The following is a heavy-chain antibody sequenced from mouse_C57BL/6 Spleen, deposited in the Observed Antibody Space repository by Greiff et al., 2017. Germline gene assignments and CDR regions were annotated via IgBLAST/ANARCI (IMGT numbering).Heavy chain of an antibody. D-gene: IGHD4-1*01. J-gene: IGHJ2*01. CDR3: ARDGRRSRDYFDY. V-gene: IGHV5-4*01. CDR2: ISDGGSYT. CDR1: GFTFSSYA. Sequence: EVNVVESGGGLVKPGGSLKLSCAASGFTFSSYAMSWVRQTPEKRLEWVATISDGGSYTYYPDNVKGRFTISRDNAKNNLYLQMSHLKSEDTAMYYCARDGRRSRDYFDYWGQGTTLTVSS.